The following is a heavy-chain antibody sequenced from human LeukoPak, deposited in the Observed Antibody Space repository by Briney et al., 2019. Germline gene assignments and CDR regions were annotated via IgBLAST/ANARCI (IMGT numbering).Heavy chain of an antibody. V-gene: IGHV3-11*03. D-gene: IGHD4-17*01. Sequence: GGSLRLSCAASGFAFSDYYMNWIRQAPGKGLEWVSYISSSSSYTNYADSVRGRFTISRDNAKNSLYLQMNSLRAEDTAVYYCAKARLRNDAFDIWGQGTRVTVSS. CDR1: GFAFSDYY. CDR2: ISSSSSYT. CDR3: AKARLRNDAFDI. J-gene: IGHJ3*02.